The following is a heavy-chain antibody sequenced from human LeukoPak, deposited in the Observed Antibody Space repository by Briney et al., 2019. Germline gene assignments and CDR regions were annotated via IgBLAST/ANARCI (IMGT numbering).Heavy chain of an antibody. J-gene: IGHJ4*02. D-gene: IGHD4-17*01. CDR1: GFTFTSSA. CDR3: AADGGDYGDYVFDY. CDR2: IVIGSGNT. V-gene: IGHV1-58*02. Sequence: ASVKVSCKASGFTFTSSAMQWVRQARGQRLEWIGRIVIGSGNTNYAQKFQERVTITRDMSTSTAYMELSSLRSEDTAVYYCAADGGDYGDYVFDYWGQGTLVTVSS.